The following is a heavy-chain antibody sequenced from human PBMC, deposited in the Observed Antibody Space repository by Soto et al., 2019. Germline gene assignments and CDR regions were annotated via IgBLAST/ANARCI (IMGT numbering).Heavy chain of an antibody. CDR2: ISSSGSTI. D-gene: IGHD3-22*01. CDR1: GFTFSDYY. J-gene: IGHJ4*02. CDR3: ARVDTMIVVVMKFDY. Sequence: GSLRLSCAASGFTFSDYYMSWIRQAPGKGLEWVSYISSSGSTIYYADSVKGRFTISRDNAKNSLYLQMNSLRAEDTAVYYCARVDTMIVVVMKFDYWSQGTLVTVSS. V-gene: IGHV3-11*01.